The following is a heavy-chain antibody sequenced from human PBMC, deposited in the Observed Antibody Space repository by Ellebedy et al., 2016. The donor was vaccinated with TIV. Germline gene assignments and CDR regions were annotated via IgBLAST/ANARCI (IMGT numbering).Heavy chain of an antibody. CDR2: ISSSSSTI. J-gene: IGHJ4*02. Sequence: GGSLRLSCAASGFTFSSYSMNWVRQAPGKGLEWVSYISSSSSTIYYADSVKGRFTISRDNAKNSLYLQMNSLRAEDTAVYYCARSPTVDTPMATASTFDYWGQGTLVTVSS. CDR1: GFTFSSYS. V-gene: IGHV3-48*01. CDR3: ARSPTVDTPMATASTFDY. D-gene: IGHD5-18*01.